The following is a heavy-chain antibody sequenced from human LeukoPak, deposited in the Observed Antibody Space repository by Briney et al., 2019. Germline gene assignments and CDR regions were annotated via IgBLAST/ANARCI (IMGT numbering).Heavy chain of an antibody. V-gene: IGHV3-21*01. Sequence: GGSLRLSCAASGFTFSSYSMNWVRQAPGKGLEWVSSISSSSSYIYYADSVKGRFTISRDNAKNSLYLQMNSLRAEDTAVYYCARDQDIVVVVAAANFDYWGQGTLVTVSS. D-gene: IGHD2-15*01. CDR3: ARDQDIVVVVAAANFDY. CDR1: GFTFSSYS. CDR2: ISSSSSYI. J-gene: IGHJ4*02.